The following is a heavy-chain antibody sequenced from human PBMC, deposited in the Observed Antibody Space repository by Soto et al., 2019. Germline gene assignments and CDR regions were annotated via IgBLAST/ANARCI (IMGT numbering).Heavy chain of an antibody. J-gene: IGHJ5*02. D-gene: IGHD6-19*01. V-gene: IGHV3-21*01. CDR3: ASAQQWPEMDWFDP. Sequence: GSLRLSCAASGFTFSSYSMNWVRQAPGKGLEWVSSISSSSSYIYYADSVKGRFTISRDNAKNSLYLQMNSLRAEDTAVYYCASAQQWPEMDWFDPWGQGTLVTVSS. CDR1: GFTFSSYS. CDR2: ISSSSSYI.